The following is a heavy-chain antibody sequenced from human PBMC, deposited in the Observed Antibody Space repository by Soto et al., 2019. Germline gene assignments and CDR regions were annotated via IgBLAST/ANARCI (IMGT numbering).Heavy chain of an antibody. J-gene: IGHJ6*02. CDR3: ARGHSTDCSNGVCSFFYNHEMDX. D-gene: IGHD2-8*01. V-gene: IGHV1-2*04. CDR1: GYSFTDYH. Sequence: ASVKVSCKASGYSFTDYHIHWVRQAPGQGREWLGRINPKSGGTSTAQKFQGWVTMTRDRSISTVYMELTRLRSDDTAVYFCARGHSTDCSNGVCSFFYNHEMDXWGQGPTVTV. CDR2: INPKSGGT.